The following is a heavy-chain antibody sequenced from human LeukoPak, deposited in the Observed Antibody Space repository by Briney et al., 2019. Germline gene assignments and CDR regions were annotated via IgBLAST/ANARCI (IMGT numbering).Heavy chain of an antibody. CDR3: ARWDWRY. CDR2: ITGSGGTT. D-gene: IGHD3-3*01. CDR1: GFTFSSYA. J-gene: IGHJ4*02. V-gene: IGHV3-23*01. Sequence: GGSLRLSCAASGFTFSSYAMSWVRQAPGKGLEWVSAITGSGGTTYYADSVKGRFTISRDNSKNTVYLQMNSLRAEDTAVYFCARWDWRYWGQGTLVTVSS.